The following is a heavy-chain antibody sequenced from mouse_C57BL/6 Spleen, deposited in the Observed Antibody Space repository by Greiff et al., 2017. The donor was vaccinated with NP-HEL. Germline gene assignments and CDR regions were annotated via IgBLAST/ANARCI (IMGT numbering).Heavy chain of an antibody. CDR2: IPPNCGST. V-gene: IGHV1-64*01. CDR3: ARDYGSSYEWAMDD. CDR1: GYTFTSYW. D-gene: IGHD1-1*01. J-gene: IGHJ4*01. Sequence: VQLLQPGAELVKPGASVKLSCKASGYTFTSYWMHWVKQRPGQGLEWIGMIPPNCGSTNYNEKFKSKATLTVDKSSSAAYMQLSSLTSEDSAVYCCARDYGSSYEWAMDDWGQRASVTVAS.